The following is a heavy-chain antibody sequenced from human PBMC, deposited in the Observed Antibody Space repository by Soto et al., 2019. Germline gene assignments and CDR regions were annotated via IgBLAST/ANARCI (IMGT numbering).Heavy chain of an antibody. Sequence: SETLALTCTVSGGSVSSGSYYWSWIRQPPGKGLEWIGYIYYSGSTNYNPSLKSRVTRSVDTSKTQFSLKLSSVTAADTAVYYCARLRRGYCSSTSGPDAFDIWGQGAMVTVSS. J-gene: IGHJ3*02. V-gene: IGHV4-61*01. CDR3: ARLRRGYCSSTSGPDAFDI. CDR1: GGSVSSGSYY. D-gene: IGHD2-2*01. CDR2: IYYSGST.